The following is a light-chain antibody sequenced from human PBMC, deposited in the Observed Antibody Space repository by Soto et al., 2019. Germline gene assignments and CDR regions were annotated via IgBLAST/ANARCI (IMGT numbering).Light chain of an antibody. J-gene: IGLJ1*01. Sequence: QSVLTQFASVSGSPGQSITISCTGTSIDVGGYNYVSWYQQHPDKAPKLLIYEVGNPPSGVSIRFSGSKSGNTASLTISGLTPEDEADYYCSSYTARGTRVFGPGTKLTVL. CDR1: SIDVGGYNY. CDR3: SSYTARGTRV. CDR2: EVG. V-gene: IGLV2-14*01.